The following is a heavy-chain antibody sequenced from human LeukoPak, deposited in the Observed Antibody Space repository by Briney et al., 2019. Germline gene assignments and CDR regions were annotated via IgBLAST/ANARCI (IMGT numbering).Heavy chain of an antibody. CDR3: ARLSTGGSYQFDY. CDR2: IYPGDSDT. V-gene: IGHV5-51*01. J-gene: IGHJ4*02. D-gene: IGHD1-26*01. Sequence: GESLKISCKESGYNFSDYWIDWVRQMPGKGLEWMGIIYPGDSDTGYSPSFQGLVTFSADKSISTAYLQWSSLKASDTAMYYCARLSTGGSYQFDYWGQGTLVTVSS. CDR1: GYNFSDYW.